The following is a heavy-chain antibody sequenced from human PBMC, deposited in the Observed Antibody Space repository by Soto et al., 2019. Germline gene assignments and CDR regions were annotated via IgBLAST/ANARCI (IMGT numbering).Heavy chain of an antibody. D-gene: IGHD1-26*01. Sequence: QLQLQESGPGLVKPSETLSLTCTVSGGSISSSSYYWGWIRQPPGKGLEWIGSIYCSGSTYYNPSLKSRVTISVDTSKNQFSLKVSSVTAADTAVYYCARHSGATTSPLDYWGQGTLVTVSS. CDR3: ARHSGATTSPLDY. V-gene: IGHV4-39*01. CDR2: IYCSGST. CDR1: GGSISSSSYY. J-gene: IGHJ4*02.